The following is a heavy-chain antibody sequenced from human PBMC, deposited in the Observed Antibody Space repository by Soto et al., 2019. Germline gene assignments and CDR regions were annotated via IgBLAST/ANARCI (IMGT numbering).Heavy chain of an antibody. Sequence: KTSETLSLTCTVSGDSISSGNKYWSWIRQPPGKGLEWIGYIFSSGTTYYNPSLKSRLTMSLDTSENQFSLKLNSLTDADTAAYYCARVPSPFDYYYAMDVWGQGTTVTVSS. V-gene: IGHV4-30-4*01. CDR1: GDSISSGNKY. CDR2: IFSSGTT. J-gene: IGHJ6*02. CDR3: ARVPSPFDYYYAMDV. D-gene: IGHD3-16*01.